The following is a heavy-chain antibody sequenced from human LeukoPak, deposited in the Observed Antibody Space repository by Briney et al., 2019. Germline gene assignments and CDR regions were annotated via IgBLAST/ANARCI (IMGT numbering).Heavy chain of an antibody. J-gene: IGHJ4*02. D-gene: IGHD5-24*01. V-gene: IGHV4-34*01. CDR3: ARGGEMATAYFDY. CDR2: INHSGST. CDR1: GGSFSGYY. Sequence: ASETLSLTCAVYGGSFSGYYWSWIRQPPGKGLEWIGEINHSGSTNYNPSLKSRVTISVDTSKNQFSLKLSSVTAADTAVYYCARGGEMATAYFDYWGPGTLVTVSS.